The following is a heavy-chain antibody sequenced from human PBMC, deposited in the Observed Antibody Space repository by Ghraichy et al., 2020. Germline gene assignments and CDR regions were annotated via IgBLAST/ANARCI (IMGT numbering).Heavy chain of an antibody. J-gene: IGHJ5*02. CDR3: AKDPRFLEWLPLENWFDP. V-gene: IGHV3-23*01. D-gene: IGHD3-3*01. Sequence: GESLNISCVVSGFTFRSYAMSWVRQAPGKGLEWVSGISGGDGNTYYTDSVKGRFSISRDDSKNTLYLQMDRLRVDDTAVYYCAKDPRFLEWLPLENWFDPWGQGTLVTVSS. CDR1: GFTFRSYA. CDR2: ISGGDGNT.